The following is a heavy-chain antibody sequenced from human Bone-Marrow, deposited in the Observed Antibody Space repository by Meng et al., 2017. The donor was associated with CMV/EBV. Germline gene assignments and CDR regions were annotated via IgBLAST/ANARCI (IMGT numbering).Heavy chain of an antibody. J-gene: IGHJ6*02. V-gene: IGHV1-46*01. CDR1: GYTFTSYY. D-gene: IGHD3-10*01. Sequence: ASVKVSCKASGYTFTSYYMHWVRQAPGQGLEWMGVINPNGGTTAYAQKFQGRVTMTGDTSTSTIYMELSSLRSEDTAVYYCARERLPGDPDNNYGMDVWGQGTTVTVSS. CDR2: INPNGGTT. CDR3: ARERLPGDPDNNYGMDV.